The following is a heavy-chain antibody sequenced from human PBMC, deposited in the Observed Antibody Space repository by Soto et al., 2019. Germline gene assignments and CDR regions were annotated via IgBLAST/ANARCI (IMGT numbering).Heavy chain of an antibody. CDR1: GFTFSNAW. Sequence: EVQLVESGGGLVKPGGSLRLSCAASGFTFSNAWMSWVRQAPGKGLEWAGRIKSKTDGGTTDYAAPVKGRFTISRDDSKNTLYLQMNRLNTEDTAVYYCTTEGMVRGHDYWGQGTLVTVSS. D-gene: IGHD3-10*01. CDR3: TTEGMVRGHDY. CDR2: IKSKTDGGTT. J-gene: IGHJ4*02. V-gene: IGHV3-15*01.